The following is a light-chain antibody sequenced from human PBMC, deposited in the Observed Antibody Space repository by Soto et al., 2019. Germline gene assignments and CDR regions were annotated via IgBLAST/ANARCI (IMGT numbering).Light chain of an antibody. Sequence: QSALTQPASVSGSPEQSITISCTGTSSDVGAYDYVSWYQQHPDKAPKLIIYVVSNRPSGVSNRFSGSKSGNTASLTISGLQAEDEADYYCSLYTSSDTPYVFGTGTKLTVL. V-gene: IGLV2-14*01. J-gene: IGLJ1*01. CDR1: SSDVGAYDY. CDR3: SLYTSSDTPYV. CDR2: VVS.